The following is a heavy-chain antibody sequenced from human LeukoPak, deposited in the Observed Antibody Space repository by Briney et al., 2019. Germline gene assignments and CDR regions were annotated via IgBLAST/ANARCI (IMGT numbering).Heavy chain of an antibody. CDR2: ISSSGSTI. J-gene: IGHJ4*02. CDR1: GFTFSDYY. CDR3: AITFDDYGDYAVTY. D-gene: IGHD4-17*01. Sequence: GSLRLSCAASGFTFSDYYMSWIRQAPGKGLEWVSYISSSGSTIYYADSVKGRFTISRDNAKNSLYLQMNSLRAEDTAVYYCAITFDDYGDYAVTYWGQGTLVTVSS. V-gene: IGHV3-11*01.